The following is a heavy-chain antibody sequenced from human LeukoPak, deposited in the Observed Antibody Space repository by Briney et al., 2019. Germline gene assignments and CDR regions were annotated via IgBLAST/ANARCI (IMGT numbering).Heavy chain of an antibody. CDR3: AKPETSIVGATGGSY. CDR1: GFTFSSYG. Sequence: PGGSLRLSCAASGFTFSSYGMHWVRQAPGKGLEWVAFIRYDGSNKYYADSVKGRFTISRDNSKNTLYLQMNSLRAEDTAVYYCAKPETSIVGATGGSYWGQGTLVTVSS. V-gene: IGHV3-30*02. CDR2: IRYDGSNK. J-gene: IGHJ4*02. D-gene: IGHD1-26*01.